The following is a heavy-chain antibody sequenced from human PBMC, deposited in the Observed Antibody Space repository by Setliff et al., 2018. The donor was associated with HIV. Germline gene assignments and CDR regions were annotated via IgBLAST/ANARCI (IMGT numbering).Heavy chain of an antibody. CDR3: ARLCIAAAGTRSIPWYFDL. J-gene: IGHJ2*01. D-gene: IGHD6-13*01. V-gene: IGHV4-34*01. CDR2: INHSGGT. Sequence: SETLSLTCAVYGGSFSDYSWSWVRQPPGKGLEWIGEINHSGGTNYNPSLKSRVTISVDTSKNQFSLKLTSVTAADTAVYYCARLCIAAAGTRSIPWYFDLWGRGTLVTVSS. CDR1: GGSFSDYS.